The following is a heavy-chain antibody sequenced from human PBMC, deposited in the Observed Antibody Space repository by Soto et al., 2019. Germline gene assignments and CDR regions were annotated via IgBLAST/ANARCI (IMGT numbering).Heavy chain of an antibody. Sequence: PSETLSLTCNVSGFSISSGFYWGWVRQPPGKGLEWIGAIYHSGTTYFNPSLKSRVTMTIDTSKNQFSLSLASVAAAETAMYYCARGMNPQDYWGQGTLVTVSS. CDR1: GFSISSGFY. D-gene: IGHD6-13*01. V-gene: IGHV4-38-2*02. CDR3: ARGMNPQDY. J-gene: IGHJ4*02. CDR2: IYHSGTT.